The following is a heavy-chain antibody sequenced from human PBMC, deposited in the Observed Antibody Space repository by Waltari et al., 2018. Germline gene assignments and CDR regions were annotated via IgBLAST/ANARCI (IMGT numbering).Heavy chain of an antibody. CDR3: ARHWKRNGYRFDP. CDR1: GDSISSSRYY. V-gene: IGHV4-39*01. J-gene: IGHJ5*02. CDR2: IYYSGST. Sequence: QLQLQESGPGLVKPSETLSLTCTVSGDSISSSRYYWGWIRQSPGKGLEWIGSIYYSGSTYYNPTLKSRVTISGDTSKNQCSLKLSSVTAADTAVYYCARHWKRNGYRFDPWGQGTLVTVSS. D-gene: IGHD5-12*01.